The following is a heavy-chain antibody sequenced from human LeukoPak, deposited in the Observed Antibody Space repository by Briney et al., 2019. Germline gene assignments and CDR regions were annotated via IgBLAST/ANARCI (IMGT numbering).Heavy chain of an antibody. Sequence: ASVKVSCKASGYAFTNYGLGWVRQAPGQGLEWMGWINPDHGNTHYVQNFQGRVTMTTEASTNTAYMDLRSLRSDDTALYYCGRVGTGSYYLDSWGQGTLVTVSS. CDR3: GRVGTGSYYLDS. D-gene: IGHD1-26*01. V-gene: IGHV1-18*01. CDR1: GYAFTNYG. J-gene: IGHJ4*02. CDR2: INPDHGNT.